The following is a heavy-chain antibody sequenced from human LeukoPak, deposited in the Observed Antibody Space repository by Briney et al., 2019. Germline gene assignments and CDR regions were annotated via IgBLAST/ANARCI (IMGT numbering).Heavy chain of an antibody. CDR2: IVGSGSSA. CDR3: ARGGYTYGWGAFDI. D-gene: IGHD5-18*01. V-gene: IGHV3-23*01. Sequence: GGSLRLSCAASGFPFSSYAMTWVRQAPGKGPEWVSAIVGSGSSAYYADSVKGRFTISRDNSKNTLYLQMYSLRAEDTALYYCARGGYTYGWGAFDIWGQGTRVTVSS. CDR1: GFPFSSYA. J-gene: IGHJ3*02.